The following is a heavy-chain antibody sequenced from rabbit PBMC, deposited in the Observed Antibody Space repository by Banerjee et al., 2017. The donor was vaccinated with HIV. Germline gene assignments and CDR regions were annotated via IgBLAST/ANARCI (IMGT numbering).Heavy chain of an antibody. V-gene: IGHV1S40*01. CDR1: GFTLINYW. Sequence: QSLEESGGDLVKPGASLTLTCKTSGFTLINYWICWVRQAPGKGLEWIACIYTGDGNTHYASWAKGRFTISKTSSTVDLKMTSLTAADTATYFCARGGGGYAGYGSLALWGPGTLVT. J-gene: IGHJ4*01. CDR2: IYTGDGNT. CDR3: ARGGGGYAGYGSLAL. D-gene: IGHD7-1*01.